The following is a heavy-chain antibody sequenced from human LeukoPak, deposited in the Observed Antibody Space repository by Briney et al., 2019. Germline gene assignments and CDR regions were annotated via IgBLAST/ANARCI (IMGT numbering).Heavy chain of an antibody. V-gene: IGHV3-23*01. CDR2: VRGSGIST. CDR1: GFTFSSYA. Sequence: GGSLRLSCAASGFTFSSYAMSWVRQAPGEGLECVSGVRGSGISTYYADSVKGRFTISRDSSKNTLYLQMNSLRAEDTAVYFCAKVKVGAVADTGTYDYWGLGTLVTVSS. D-gene: IGHD6-19*01. CDR3: AKVKVGAVADTGTYDY. J-gene: IGHJ4*02.